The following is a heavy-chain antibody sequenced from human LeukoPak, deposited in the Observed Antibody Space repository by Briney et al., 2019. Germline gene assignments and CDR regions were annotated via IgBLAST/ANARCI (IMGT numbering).Heavy chain of an antibody. V-gene: IGHV4-4*02. J-gene: IGHJ4*02. CDR1: GGSLSSTNW. D-gene: IGHD1-26*01. Sequence: SETLSLTCGVSGGSLSSTNWWSWVRQPPGQGLEGIGEISPSGVTNYNPALKGRVSISLARSKHHLSLTLTSVTAADTAVCYCSRESGAFSPFGYWGQGTLVTVSS. CDR3: SRESGAFSPFGY. CDR2: ISPSGVT.